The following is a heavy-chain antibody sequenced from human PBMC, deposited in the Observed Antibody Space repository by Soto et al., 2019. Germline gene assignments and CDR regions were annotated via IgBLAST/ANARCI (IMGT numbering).Heavy chain of an antibody. CDR2: ISSSSSTI. CDR3: AGDVSGLNWFDP. D-gene: IGHD5-12*01. Sequence: EVQLVESGGGLVQPGGSLRLSCAASGFTFSSYSMNWVRQAPGKGLEWVSYISSSSSTIYYADSVKGRFTISRDNAKNALYLQMNRLRDEDTAVYYCAGDVSGLNWFDPWGQATLVTVSS. CDR1: GFTFSSYS. V-gene: IGHV3-48*02. J-gene: IGHJ5*02.